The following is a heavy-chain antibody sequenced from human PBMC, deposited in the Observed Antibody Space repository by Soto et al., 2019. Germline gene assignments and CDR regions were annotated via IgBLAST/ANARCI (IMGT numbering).Heavy chain of an antibody. J-gene: IGHJ4*02. Sequence: QLQLQESGPGLVKPSETLSLTCTVSGGSISSSSYYWGWIRQPPGKGLEWIGSIYYSGSTYYNPSLKSRVTISVDTSKNQFSLKLSSVTAADTAVYYCETTSGWYTGKDYWGQGTLVTVSS. CDR3: ETTSGWYTGKDY. CDR1: GGSISSSSYY. CDR2: IYYSGST. V-gene: IGHV4-39*01. D-gene: IGHD6-19*01.